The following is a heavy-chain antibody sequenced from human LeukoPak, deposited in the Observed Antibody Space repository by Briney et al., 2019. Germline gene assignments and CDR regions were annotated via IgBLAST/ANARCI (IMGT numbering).Heavy chain of an antibody. CDR1: GGSISRYY. Sequence: SETLSLTCTVSGGSISRYYWSWIRQPAGKGLEWIGRIYTSGSTNYNPSLKSRVTMSVDTSKNQFSLKLSSVTAADTAVYYCARDFDGSFDLNPLAFDIWGQGTMVTVSS. CDR3: ARDFDGSFDLNPLAFDI. J-gene: IGHJ3*02. CDR2: IYTSGST. D-gene: IGHD3-9*01. V-gene: IGHV4-4*07.